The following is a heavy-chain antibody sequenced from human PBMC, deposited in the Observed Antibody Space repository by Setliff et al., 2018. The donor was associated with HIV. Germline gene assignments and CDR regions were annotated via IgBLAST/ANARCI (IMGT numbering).Heavy chain of an antibody. CDR2: INPGDSDT. D-gene: IGHD3-16*02. CDR1: GYSFTSYC. Sequence: ESLKLSWKGSGYSFTSYCIGWVRQMPGKGLEWLGIINPGDSDTRYSPSFQGKVTISAAKTSNTAYLQWSCLQASDTAMSYCLTLLTSGGVIAYRGVFDIWGQGTMVTVSS. J-gene: IGHJ3*02. V-gene: IGHV5-51*01. CDR3: LTLLTSGGVIAYRGVFDI.